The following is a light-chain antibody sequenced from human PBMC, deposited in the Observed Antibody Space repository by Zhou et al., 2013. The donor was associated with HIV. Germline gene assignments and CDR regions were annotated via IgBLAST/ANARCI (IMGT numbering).Light chain of an antibody. CDR2: DAS. V-gene: IGKV3-11*01. CDR3: QQRSNWPLT. J-gene: IGKJ4*01. Sequence: IVMTQSPVTLSVSPGERATLSCRASQSVSSYLAWYQQKPGQAPRLLIYDASNRATGIPARFSGSGSGTDFTLTISSLEPEDFAVYYCQQRSNWPLTFGGGTKVEIK. CDR1: QSVSSY.